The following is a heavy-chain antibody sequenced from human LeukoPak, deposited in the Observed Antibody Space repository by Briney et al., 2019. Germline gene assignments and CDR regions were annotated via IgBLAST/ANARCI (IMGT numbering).Heavy chain of an antibody. Sequence: PSETLSLTCTVSGGSISSYYWSWIRQPPGKGLEWIGYIYYSGSTNYNPSLKSRVTISVDTSKNQFSLKLSSVTAADTAVYYCARFRADDYGPPRAFDIWGQGTMVTVSS. CDR3: ARFRADDYGPPRAFDI. D-gene: IGHD3-16*01. CDR1: GGSISSYY. J-gene: IGHJ3*02. CDR2: IYYSGST. V-gene: IGHV4-59*08.